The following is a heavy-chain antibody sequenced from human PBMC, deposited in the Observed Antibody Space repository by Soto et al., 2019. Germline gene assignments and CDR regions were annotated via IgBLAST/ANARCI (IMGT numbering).Heavy chain of an antibody. CDR1: GFTFSDYY. J-gene: IGHJ6*02. Sequence: QVQLVESGGGLVKPGGSLRLSCAASGFTFSDYYMSWIRQAPGKGLEWVSYISSSGSTIYYADSVKGRFTISRDNAKNSLYLQMNSLRAEDTAVYYCARDYVGATSGWAAYYYYYGMDVWGQGTTVTVSS. CDR3: ARDYVGATSGWAAYYYYYGMDV. D-gene: IGHD1-26*01. V-gene: IGHV3-11*01. CDR2: ISSSGSTI.